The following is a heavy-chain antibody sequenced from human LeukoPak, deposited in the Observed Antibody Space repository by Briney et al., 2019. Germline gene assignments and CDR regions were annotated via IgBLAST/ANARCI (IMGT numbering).Heavy chain of an antibody. CDR1: GGSFSGYY. J-gene: IGHJ4*02. CDR2: IYISGST. D-gene: IGHD3-3*01. CDR3: ARLRFLEWSEDVYYFDY. Sequence: SETLSLTCAVYGGSFSGYYWSWIRQPAGKGLEWIGRIYISGSTNYNPSLKSRVTMSVDTSKNQFSLKLSSVTAADTAVYYCARLRFLEWSEDVYYFDYWGQGTLVTVSS. V-gene: IGHV4-59*10.